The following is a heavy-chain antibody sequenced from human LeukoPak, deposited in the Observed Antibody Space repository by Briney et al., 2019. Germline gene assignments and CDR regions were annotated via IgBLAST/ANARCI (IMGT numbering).Heavy chain of an antibody. CDR2: INWNGGST. D-gene: IGHD6-6*01. V-gene: IGHV3-20*04. CDR1: GFTFDDYG. CDR3: ARVSSSSPNYYFDY. Sequence: GGSLRLSCAASGFTFDDYGMSWVRQAPGKGLEWVSGINWNGGSTGYADSVKGRFTISRDNAKNSLYLQMNSLRAEDTALYYCARVSSSSPNYYFDYWGQGTLVTVSS. J-gene: IGHJ4*02.